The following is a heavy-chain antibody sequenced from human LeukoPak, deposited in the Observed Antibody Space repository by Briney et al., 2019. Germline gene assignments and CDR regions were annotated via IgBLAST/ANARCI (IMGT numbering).Heavy chain of an antibody. CDR2: IYSCGST. CDR3: ATGYSDSLRSPLDS. CDR1: GFTVSSNY. Sequence: GGSLRLSCAASGFTVSSNYMSWVRQAPGKGLEWVSVIYSCGSTYYADSVKGRFTISRDDSKNTLFLQMNSLRAEDTAVYYCATGYSDSLRSPLDSWGQGTLVTVSS. D-gene: IGHD3-22*01. J-gene: IGHJ5*01. V-gene: IGHV3-53*01.